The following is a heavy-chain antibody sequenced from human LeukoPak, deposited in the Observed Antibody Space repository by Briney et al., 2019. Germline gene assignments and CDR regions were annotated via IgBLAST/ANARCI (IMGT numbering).Heavy chain of an antibody. D-gene: IGHD3-22*01. CDR3: ARESYYYDSRGSFDY. CDR1: GFPVRSNY. J-gene: IGHJ4*02. Sequence: PGGSLSLSCAASGFPVRSNYMSWVRQAPGKGLGWVSVIYSSDSTYYADSVKGRFTIFRDNSKNTLYLQMNSLRAEDTAVYYCARESYYYDSRGSFDYWGQGTLVTVSS. CDR2: IYSSDST. V-gene: IGHV3-53*01.